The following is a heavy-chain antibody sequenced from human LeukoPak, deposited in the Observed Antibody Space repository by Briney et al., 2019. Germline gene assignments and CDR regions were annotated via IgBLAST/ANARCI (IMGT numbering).Heavy chain of an antibody. CDR3: AGGRASNIVVVPAAIFDY. D-gene: IGHD2-2*01. Sequence: SETLSLTCAVYGGSFSGYYWSWMRQPPGKGLEWIGEINRSGSTNYNPSLKSRVTISVDTSKNQFSLKLSSVTAADTAVYYCAGGRASNIVVVPAAIFDYWGQGTLVTVSS. J-gene: IGHJ4*02. CDR1: GGSFSGYY. CDR2: INRSGST. V-gene: IGHV4-34*01.